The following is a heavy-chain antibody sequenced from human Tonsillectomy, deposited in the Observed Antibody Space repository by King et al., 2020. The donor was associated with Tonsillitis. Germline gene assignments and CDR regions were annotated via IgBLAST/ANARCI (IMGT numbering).Heavy chain of an antibody. D-gene: IGHD3-10*01. Sequence: VQLVESGGGLVKPGGSLRLSCAASGFTFSSDSMNWVPQAPGKGLVWVSSSISSSSYLSHADSVEGRFTIARDNAKNSLYLQMNSLRAEDTAVYYCAGYIRGYYFDYWGQGTLVTVSS. CDR2: SISSSSYL. CDR1: GFTFSSDS. CDR3: AGYIRGYYFDY. J-gene: IGHJ4*02. V-gene: IGHV3-21*01.